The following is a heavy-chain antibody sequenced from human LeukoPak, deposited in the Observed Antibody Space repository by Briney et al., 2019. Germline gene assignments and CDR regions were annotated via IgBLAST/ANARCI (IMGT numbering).Heavy chain of an antibody. CDR1: GYTFTGYY. CDR2: MNPNSGNT. CDR3: ARGFGRFGSHNWFDP. V-gene: IGHV1-8*03. Sequence: ASVKVSCKASGYTFTGYYMHWVRQAPGQGLEWMGWMNPNSGNTGYAQKFQGRVTITRDTSASTAYMELSSLRSEDMAVYYRARGFGRFGSHNWFDPWGQGTLVTVSS. D-gene: IGHD3-16*01. J-gene: IGHJ5*02.